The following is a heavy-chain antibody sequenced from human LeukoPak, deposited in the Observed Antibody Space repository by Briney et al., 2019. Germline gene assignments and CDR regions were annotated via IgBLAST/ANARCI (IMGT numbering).Heavy chain of an antibody. CDR2: ISWSSGSL. Sequence: GGSLRLSCGASGFTSDNYAMHWVRQAPGKGLEWVSGISWSSGSLGYADSVKGRFTISRDNAKNSLYLQMNSLRAEDTALYYCAKAALGYCSGGTCSGWAPFDHWGQGTLDTVS. CDR1: GFTSDNYA. CDR3: AKAALGYCSGGTCSGWAPFDH. D-gene: IGHD2-15*01. V-gene: IGHV3-9*02. J-gene: IGHJ4*02.